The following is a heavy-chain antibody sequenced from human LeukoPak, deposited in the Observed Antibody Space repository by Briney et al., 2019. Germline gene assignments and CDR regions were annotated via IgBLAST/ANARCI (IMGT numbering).Heavy chain of an antibody. CDR2: ISFDGTTQ. V-gene: IGHV3-30*03. Sequence: GGSPRLSCAASGFTFSNFGLHWVRQAPGKGLEWVAVISFDGTTQYYANSVKGRFTISRDNSKNTLYLQMNSLRADDTAVYYCARGVDYGGNPDYWGQGTLVTVSS. D-gene: IGHD4-23*01. J-gene: IGHJ4*02. CDR1: GFTFSNFG. CDR3: ARGVDYGGNPDY.